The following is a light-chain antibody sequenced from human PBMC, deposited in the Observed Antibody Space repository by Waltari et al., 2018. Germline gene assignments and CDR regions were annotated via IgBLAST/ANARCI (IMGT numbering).Light chain of an antibody. V-gene: IGKV3-20*01. CDR3: QHYVRLPAT. Sequence: EIVLTQSPGTLSLSPGERATLSCRASQSVSRALAWYQQKPGQAPRLLIDGTSNRATGIPDRFSGSGSGTDFSLTISRLEPEDVAVYFCQHYVRLPATFGQGTKVEIK. CDR1: QSVSRA. J-gene: IGKJ1*01. CDR2: GTS.